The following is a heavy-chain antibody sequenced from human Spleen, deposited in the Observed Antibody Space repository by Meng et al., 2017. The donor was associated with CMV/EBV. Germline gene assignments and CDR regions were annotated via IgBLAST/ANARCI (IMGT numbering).Heavy chain of an antibody. CDR3: ARDDYGDSDFDY. D-gene: IGHD4-17*01. CDR2: ISFSGTTM. V-gene: IGHV3-11*04. Sequence: GESLKISCAAAGFTLSDYYMSWIRQAPGKGLEWVSYISFSGTTMYFADSVKGRFTVSRDNARNSLFLQMNSLRAEDTAVYYCARDDYGDSDFDYWGQGTLVTVSS. CDR1: GFTLSDYY. J-gene: IGHJ4*02.